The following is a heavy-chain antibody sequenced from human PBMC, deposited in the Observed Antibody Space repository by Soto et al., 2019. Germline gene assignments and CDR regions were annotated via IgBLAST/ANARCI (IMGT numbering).Heavy chain of an antibody. D-gene: IGHD1-7*01. Sequence: QVQLVESGGGVVQPGRSLRLSCAASGFTFSSYGMHWVRQAPGKGLEWVAVIWYDVSNKYYADSVKGRFTISRDNSKNTLYRQMNSLRAEDTAVYYCARDARGASTYNWNYSGFYWGQGTLVTVSS. V-gene: IGHV3-33*01. J-gene: IGHJ4*02. CDR1: GFTFSSYG. CDR2: IWYDVSNK. CDR3: ARDARGASTYNWNYSGFY.